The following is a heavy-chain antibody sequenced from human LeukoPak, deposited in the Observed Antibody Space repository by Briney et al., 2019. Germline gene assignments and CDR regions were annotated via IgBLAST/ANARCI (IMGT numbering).Heavy chain of an antibody. J-gene: IGHJ4*02. CDR1: GGSISSYY. CDR3: ARAAVSTRSRFDS. Sequence: KTSETLSLTCTVSGGSISSYYWSWIRQPPGKGLEWIAYIYNSGNTNYKPSLKSRVTISVDMSKNQFSLKLSSVTAADTAVYYCARAAVSTRSRFDSWGQGTLDSVSS. V-gene: IGHV4-59*01. D-gene: IGHD5/OR15-5a*01. CDR2: IYNSGNT.